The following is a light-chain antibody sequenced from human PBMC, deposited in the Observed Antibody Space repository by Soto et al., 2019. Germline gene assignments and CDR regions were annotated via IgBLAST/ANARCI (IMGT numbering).Light chain of an antibody. CDR1: QSLLHSNGYNY. V-gene: IGKV2-28*01. Sequence: DLVMTQSPLSLPVTPGEPASISCRSSQSLLHSNGYNYLDWYLQKPGQSPQLLIYLGSNRASGVPERFSGSGSGTDFTLKISRVEAEDVGVYYCMQALQAPPLPFGGGTKVEIK. J-gene: IGKJ4*01. CDR2: LGS. CDR3: MQALQAPPLP.